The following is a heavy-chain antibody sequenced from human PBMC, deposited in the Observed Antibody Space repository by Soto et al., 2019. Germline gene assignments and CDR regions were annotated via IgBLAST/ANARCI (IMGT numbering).Heavy chain of an antibody. J-gene: IGHJ5*02. V-gene: IGHV4-30-2*01. CDR3: ERGPYCRGGSCYDSFDT. CDR1: GGSISIGGYS. CDR2: IYHTRSN. Sequence: SESLSLTCAVSGGSISIGGYSWSLIRQPPXKGPEWIGYIYHTRSNHYKQHIKSRVTIYVDRSKNKFYMKMSSANAADTAVYYCERGPYCRGGSCYDSFDTWGQGTLVTVSS. D-gene: IGHD2-15*01.